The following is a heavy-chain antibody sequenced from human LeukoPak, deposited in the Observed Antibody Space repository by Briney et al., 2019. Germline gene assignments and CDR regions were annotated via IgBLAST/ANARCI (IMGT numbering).Heavy chain of an antibody. CDR3: ARDRIVEQWFGFDY. D-gene: IGHD6-19*01. Sequence: GGSLRLSCAASGLTVSSNYMSWVRQAPGKGLEWVSVLYSDGSAYYADSVKGRFTISRDNSKNTLYLQMNSLRAEDTAVYYCARDRIVEQWFGFDYWGQGTLVTVSS. V-gene: IGHV3-53*05. CDR1: GLTVSSNY. CDR2: LYSDGSA. J-gene: IGHJ4*02.